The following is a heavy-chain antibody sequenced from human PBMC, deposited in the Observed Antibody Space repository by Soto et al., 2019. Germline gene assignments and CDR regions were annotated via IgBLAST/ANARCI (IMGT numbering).Heavy chain of an antibody. J-gene: IGHJ4*02. V-gene: IGHV4-31*03. CDR3: AREPLD. CDR2: IYYSGIT. Sequence: SETLSLTCTVSGGSISSGGYYWTWIRQHPGKGLEWIGYIYYSGITYYNPSLKSRVTISVDTFKNHFSLNLSSVTAADTAVYYCAREPLDWGQGTLVTVSS. CDR1: GGSISSGGYY.